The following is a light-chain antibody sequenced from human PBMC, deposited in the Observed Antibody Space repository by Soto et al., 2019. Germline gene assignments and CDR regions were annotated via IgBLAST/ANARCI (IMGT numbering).Light chain of an antibody. CDR3: CSYLGARNYA. Sequence: QSALTQPASVSGSPGQSITISCSGSISDVGSSGPVSWYQHHPGQVPKLIIYEGSRRPSGVSSRFSGSKTGNTASLTITGLQAEYEANYYCCSYLGARNYAFGNATKVTV. V-gene: IGLV2-23*01. J-gene: IGLJ1*01. CDR1: ISDVGSSGP. CDR2: EGS.